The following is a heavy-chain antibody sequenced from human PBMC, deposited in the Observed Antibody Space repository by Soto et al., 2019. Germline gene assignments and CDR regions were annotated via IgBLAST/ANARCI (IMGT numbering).Heavy chain of an antibody. CDR2: IIPIFGTA. D-gene: IGHD2-21*02. Sequence: QVQLVQSGAEVKKPGSSVKVSCKASGGTFSSYAISWVRQAPGQGLEWMGGIIPIFGTANYAQKFQGRVTITADESTSTAYMELSSLRSDDTAVYYCARGGSGDYYDYYGMDVCGQGTTVTVSS. CDR3: ARGGSGDYYDYYGMDV. V-gene: IGHV1-69*01. CDR1: GGTFSSYA. J-gene: IGHJ6*02.